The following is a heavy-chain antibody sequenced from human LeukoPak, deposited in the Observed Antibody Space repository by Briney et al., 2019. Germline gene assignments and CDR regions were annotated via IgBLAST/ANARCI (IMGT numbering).Heavy chain of an antibody. CDR1: GYTFTGYY. J-gene: IGHJ6*03. V-gene: IGHV1-46*01. D-gene: IGHD6-19*01. CDR3: ARDESSGWYNYYYYMDV. Sequence: ASVKVSCKASGYTFTGYYMHWVRQAPGQGLEWMGIINPSGGSTSYAQKFQGRVTMTRDMSTSTVYMELSSLRSEDTAVYYCARDESSGWYNYYYYMDVWGKGTTVTVSS. CDR2: INPSGGST.